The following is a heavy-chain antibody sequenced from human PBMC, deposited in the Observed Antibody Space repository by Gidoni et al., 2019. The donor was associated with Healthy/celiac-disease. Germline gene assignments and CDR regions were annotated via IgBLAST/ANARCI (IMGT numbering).Heavy chain of an antibody. CDR1: GCTFSSYA. Sequence: QVQLVQSGAEVKKPGSSVKVSCKASGCTFSSYAISWVRQAPGQGLEWMGGITPIFGTANYAQKVQGRVTITADESTSTAYMELSSLRSEDTAVYYCARARGTMVRGVIIATNWFDPWGQGTLVTVSS. CDR3: ARARGTMVRGVIIATNWFDP. CDR2: ITPIFGTA. D-gene: IGHD3-10*01. V-gene: IGHV1-69*01. J-gene: IGHJ5*02.